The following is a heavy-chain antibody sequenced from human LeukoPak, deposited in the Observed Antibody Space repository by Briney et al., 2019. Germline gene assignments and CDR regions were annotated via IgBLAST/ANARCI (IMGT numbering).Heavy chain of an antibody. D-gene: IGHD2-15*01. J-gene: IGHJ4*02. CDR1: GYTFTGYY. V-gene: IGHV1-2*02. CDR3: ARDSCSGGPTDY. Sequence: ASVKVSCKASGYTFTGYYMHWVRQAPGQGLEWMGWINPNSGGTNYAQKFQGRVTMTRDTSISTAYMELSRLRSDDTAVYYCARDSCSGGPTDYWGQGTLVTVSS. CDR2: INPNSGGT.